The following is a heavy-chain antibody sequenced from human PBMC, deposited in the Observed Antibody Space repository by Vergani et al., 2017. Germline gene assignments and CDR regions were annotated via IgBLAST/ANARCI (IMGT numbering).Heavy chain of an antibody. V-gene: IGHV3-23*04. D-gene: IGHD3-9*01. CDR3: AKDFSKTLSDYEILTGYYSEAAPGDY. CDR2: ISGSGGST. Sequence: EVQLVESGGGLVQPGGSLRLSCAASGFTFSSYAMSWVRQAPGKGLEWVSAISGSGGSTYYADSVKGRFTISRDNSKNTLYLQMNSLRAEDTAVYYCAKDFSKTLSDYEILTGYYSEAAPGDYWGQGTLVTVSS. CDR1: GFTFSSYA. J-gene: IGHJ4*02.